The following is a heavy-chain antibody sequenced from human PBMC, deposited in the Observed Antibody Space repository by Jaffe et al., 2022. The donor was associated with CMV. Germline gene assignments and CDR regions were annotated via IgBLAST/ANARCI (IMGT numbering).Heavy chain of an antibody. CDR1: GFTFSSYA. CDR2: ISGSGGST. Sequence: EVQLLESGGGLVQPGGSLRLSCAASGFTFSSYAMSWVRQAPGKGLEWVSAISGSGGSTYYADSVKGRFTISRDNSKNTLYLQMNSLRAEDTAVYYCAKSSSSWYGRVGGWYFDLWGRGTLVTVSS. V-gene: IGHV3-23*01. J-gene: IGHJ2*01. CDR3: AKSSSSWYGRVGGWYFDL. D-gene: IGHD6-13*01.